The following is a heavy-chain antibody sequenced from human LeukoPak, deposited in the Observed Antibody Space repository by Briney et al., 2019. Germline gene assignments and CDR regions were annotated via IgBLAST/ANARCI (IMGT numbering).Heavy chain of an antibody. CDR1: RFTVSNNY. CDR3: ARGQFYYGSGTFYPMDS. CDR2: IYSGGST. Sequence: PGRSLRLSCAASRFTVSNNYIAWVRQAPGKGLEWFSVIYSGGSTYYADSVKSRFSLSRDNSKNTLYLQMNSLTDEDTAVYHCARGQFYYGSGTFYPMDSWGQGTLVTVSS. J-gene: IGHJ4*02. V-gene: IGHV3-66*01. D-gene: IGHD3-10*01.